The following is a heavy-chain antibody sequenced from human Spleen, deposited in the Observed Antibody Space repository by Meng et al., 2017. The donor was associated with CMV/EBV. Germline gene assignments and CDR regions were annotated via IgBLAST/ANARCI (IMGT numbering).Heavy chain of an antibody. Sequence: GESLKISCAASGFTFSSYAMHWVRQAPGKGLEWVANIKQDGSEKYYVDSVKGRFTISRDNAKNSLYLQMNSLRAEDTAVYYCARDTREKTVFVYYYYGMDVWGQGTTVTVSS. D-gene: IGHD2-2*01. CDR2: IKQDGSEK. CDR1: GFTFSSYA. V-gene: IGHV3-7*01. CDR3: ARDTREKTVFVYYYYGMDV. J-gene: IGHJ6*02.